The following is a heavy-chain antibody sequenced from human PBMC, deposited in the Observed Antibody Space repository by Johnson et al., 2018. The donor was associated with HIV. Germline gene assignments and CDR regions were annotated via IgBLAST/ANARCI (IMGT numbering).Heavy chain of an antibody. J-gene: IGHJ3*02. D-gene: IGHD3-22*01. Sequence: EVQLVESGGGLVKPGGSLRLSCAASGFTFSNAWMSWVRQAPGKGLEWVGRIKSKTDGGTTDYAAPVKGRFTISRDDSKNTLYLQMNSLKTEDTALYYCTICITMIVVVITDAFDIWGQGTMVTVSS. V-gene: IGHV3-15*01. CDR3: TICITMIVVVITDAFDI. CDR1: GFTFSNAW. CDR2: IKSKTDGGTT.